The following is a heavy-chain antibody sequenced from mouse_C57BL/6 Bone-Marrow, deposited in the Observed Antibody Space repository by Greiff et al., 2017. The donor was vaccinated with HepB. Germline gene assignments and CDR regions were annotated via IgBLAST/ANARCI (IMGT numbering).Heavy chain of an antibody. Sequence: EVKLMESGGGLVKPGGSLKLSCAASGFTFSDYGMHWVRQAPEKGLEWVAYISSGSSTIYYADTVKGRFTISRDNAKNTLFLQMTSLGSEDTAMYYCARAAVVSPYAMDYWGQGTPVTVSS. D-gene: IGHD1-1*01. CDR1: GFTFSDYG. J-gene: IGHJ4*01. CDR2: ISSGSSTI. CDR3: ARAAVVSPYAMDY. V-gene: IGHV5-17*01.